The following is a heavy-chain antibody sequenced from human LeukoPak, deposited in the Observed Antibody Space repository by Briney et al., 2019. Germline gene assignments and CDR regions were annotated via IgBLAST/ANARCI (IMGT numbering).Heavy chain of an antibody. D-gene: IGHD3-9*01. Sequence: SETLSLTCTVSGGSISSYYWSWIRQPPGKGLEWIGYIYYSGRTKYNPSLKSRVTISVDTSKNQFSLKLSSVTAADTAVYYCARLGVLTGYRYYYGMDVWGQGTTVTVSS. CDR2: IYYSGRT. CDR3: ARLGVLTGYRYYYGMDV. CDR1: GGSISSYY. J-gene: IGHJ6*02. V-gene: IGHV4-59*01.